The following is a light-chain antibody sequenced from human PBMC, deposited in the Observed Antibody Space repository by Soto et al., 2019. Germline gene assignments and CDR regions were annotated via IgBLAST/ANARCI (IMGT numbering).Light chain of an antibody. V-gene: IGKV3-15*01. CDR3: QQYNIWPRT. Sequence: EIVMTQSPATLSVSPGERATLSCRASQNMGSNLAWYHHKPGQAPRLLIYGASNRATGIPAKFSGSGSGTEFTLTISSLQSEDFALYYCQQYNIWPRTFGGGTNVEIK. CDR2: GAS. J-gene: IGKJ4*01. CDR1: QNMGSN.